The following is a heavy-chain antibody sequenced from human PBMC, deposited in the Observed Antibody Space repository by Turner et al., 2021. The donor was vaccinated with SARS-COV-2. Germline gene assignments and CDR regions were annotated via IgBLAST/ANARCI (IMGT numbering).Heavy chain of an antibody. J-gene: IGHJ6*02. CDR1: GFTFRSHG. CDR2: IVANTDKT. D-gene: IGHD3-10*01. Sequence: EVQLLESGGGLVQPGGSLRLSCAASGFTFRSHGMNWVRQAPGRGLECVSGIVANTDKTYYGDSVRGRFTISRDNSKDTLYLQMNSLRVEDTAIYYCAKDRSWIGFDVWGQGTTVTVSS. V-gene: IGHV3-23*01. CDR3: AKDRSWIGFDV.